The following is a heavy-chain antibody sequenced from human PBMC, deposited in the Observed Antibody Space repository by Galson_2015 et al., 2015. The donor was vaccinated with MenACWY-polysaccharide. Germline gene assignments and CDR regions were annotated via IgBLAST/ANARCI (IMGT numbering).Heavy chain of an antibody. Sequence: SLRLSCAASGFTFSSYTMNWVRQAPGKGLEWLSYISSGSSTIYYADSVKGRFTISRDNAKNSPYLQINSLRAEDTAVYYCARGRLDYWGQGTLITVSS. CDR2: ISSGSSTI. CDR3: ARGRLDY. CDR1: GFTFSSYT. V-gene: IGHV3-48*01. J-gene: IGHJ4*02.